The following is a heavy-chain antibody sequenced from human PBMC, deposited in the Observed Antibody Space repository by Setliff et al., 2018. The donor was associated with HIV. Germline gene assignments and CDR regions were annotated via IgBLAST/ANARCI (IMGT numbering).Heavy chain of an antibody. V-gene: IGHV4-39*01. Sequence: SETLSLTCTVSGGSITRTPYYWGWIRQPPGKGLEWSGSIYHTGITYDNPSLKSRVTISVDTAKNQISLRLSSVPAADTAVYYCARLSGGMVPNYWGQGTLVTAPQ. CDR1: GGSITRTPYY. CDR2: IYHTGIT. D-gene: IGHD3-10*01. CDR3: ARLSGGMVPNY. J-gene: IGHJ4*02.